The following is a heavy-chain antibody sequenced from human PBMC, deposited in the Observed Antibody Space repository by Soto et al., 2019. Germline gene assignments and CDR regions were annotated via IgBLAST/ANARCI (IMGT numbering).Heavy chain of an antibody. D-gene: IGHD3-9*01. CDR2: IHRDDDM. V-gene: IGHV2-5*02. J-gene: IGHJ4*02. CDR3: ARLLVYFISSNSRYYFDS. CDR1: GFSLSTSGVG. Sequence: QITLNESGPTLMEPTQTLTLTCTFSGFSLSTSGVGVGWIRQPPRKALERLALIHRDDDMPYSPSLRRILPIAKDTADKPLVLTMTIIDPLNSATYYCARLLVYFISSNSRYYFDSWGQGTLVTVS.